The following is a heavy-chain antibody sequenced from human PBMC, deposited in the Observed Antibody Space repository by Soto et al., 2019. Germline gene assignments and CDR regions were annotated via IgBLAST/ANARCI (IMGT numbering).Heavy chain of an antibody. CDR2: IIPIFGTA. J-gene: IGHJ6*02. D-gene: IGHD2-8*01. V-gene: IGHV1-69*12. Sequence: QVQLVQSGAEVKKPGSSVKVSCKASGGTFSSYAISWVRQAPGQGLEWMGGIIPIFGTANYAQKFQGRVMTAADEAPRAAYMELSSLRSEDTAVYYCARFPMVDDHAPGWNYYGMEVLGQGNTVTVFS. CDR1: GGTFSSYA. CDR3: ARFPMVDDHAPGWNYYGMEV.